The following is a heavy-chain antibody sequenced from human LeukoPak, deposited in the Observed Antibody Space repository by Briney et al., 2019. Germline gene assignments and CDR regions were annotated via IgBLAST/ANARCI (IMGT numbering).Heavy chain of an antibody. CDR3: ARDRRIAGHGDFDY. CDR2: IFNTGST. V-gene: IGHV4-61*02. Sequence: SETLSLTCAVSGDSIGRGSYYWGWIRQPAGKAPEWIGRIFNTGSTSYNPSLKSRVTISVDTSKNRLSLRLKSVTASDTAVYYCARDRRIAGHGDFDYWGQGTLVTVSS. J-gene: IGHJ4*02. D-gene: IGHD6-6*01. CDR1: GDSIGRGSYY.